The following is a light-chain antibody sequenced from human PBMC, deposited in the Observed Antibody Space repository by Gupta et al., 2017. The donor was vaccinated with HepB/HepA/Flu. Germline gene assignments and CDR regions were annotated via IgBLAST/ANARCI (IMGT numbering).Light chain of an antibody. CDR3: QQSYSASGT. J-gene: IGKJ2*01. V-gene: IGKV1-39*01. CDR1: HNINRN. Sequence: DIQMTQSPSSLAASIGDRVTITCRTSHNINRNLNWYQQKAGKAPKLLIYVTSSLQTGVPSRFSGSGSGTEYTLTITNLQPDDCATYFCQQSYSASGTFGPGTKLEI. CDR2: VTS.